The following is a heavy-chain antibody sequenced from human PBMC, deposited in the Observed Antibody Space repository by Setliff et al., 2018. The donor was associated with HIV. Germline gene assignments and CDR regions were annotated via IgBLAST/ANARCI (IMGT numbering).Heavy chain of an antibody. D-gene: IGHD3-16*01. Sequence: GASVKVSCKASGYTFTSYAMHWVRQAPGQRLEWMGWINAGNGNTKYSQEFQGRVTITRDTSASTAYMEPSSLRSEDMAVYYCARGKVGYDGIMDVWGKGTTVTVSS. J-gene: IGHJ6*04. CDR3: ARGKVGYDGIMDV. V-gene: IGHV1-3*03. CDR2: INAGNGNT. CDR1: GYTFTSYA.